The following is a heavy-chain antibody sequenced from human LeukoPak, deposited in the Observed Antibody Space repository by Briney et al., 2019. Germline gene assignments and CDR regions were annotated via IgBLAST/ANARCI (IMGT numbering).Heavy chain of an antibody. Sequence: PSETLSLTCTVSSYSISSGYYWNWIRQPAGKGLEWIGRIYTSGSTNYNPSLKSRVTISVDTSKNQFSLKLNSVTAADTAVYYCAREGLNMVRGVIPKEAWGRFDPWGQGTLVTVSS. D-gene: IGHD3-10*01. CDR2: IYTSGST. CDR1: SYSISSGYY. CDR3: AREGLNMVRGVIPKEAWGRFDP. J-gene: IGHJ5*02. V-gene: IGHV4-61*02.